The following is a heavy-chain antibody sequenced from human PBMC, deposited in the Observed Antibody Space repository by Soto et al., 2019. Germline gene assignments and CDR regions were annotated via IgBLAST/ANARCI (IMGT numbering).Heavy chain of an antibody. Sequence: LRDSRGAAGCTIISYALNWVHKAPGKGLEWVSTISDSGGSTYYADSVKGRFTISRDNSKNTVYLQMNSLRAEDTAIYYCAKRGTYSPSWPFDPWGLGTLVTVSS. V-gene: IGHV3-23*01. CDR3: AKRGTYSPSWPFDP. CDR2: ISDSGGST. CDR1: GCTIISYA. D-gene: IGHD6-13*01. J-gene: IGHJ5*02.